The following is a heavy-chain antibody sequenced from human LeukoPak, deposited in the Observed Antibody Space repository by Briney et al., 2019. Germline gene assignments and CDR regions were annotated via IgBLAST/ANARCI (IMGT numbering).Heavy chain of an antibody. CDR2: INQDGSEK. D-gene: IGHD1-26*01. Sequence: GGSLRLSCGASGFTISSYWMSWVRQAPGKGPEWVANINQDGSEKYYVDSVKGRFTLSRDNAKNSLYLQMNSLRAEDTAVYYCARDSKVGPSAAYRYFDNWGQGTLVTVSS. J-gene: IGHJ4*02. V-gene: IGHV3-7*03. CDR1: GFTISSYW. CDR3: ARDSKVGPSAAYRYFDN.